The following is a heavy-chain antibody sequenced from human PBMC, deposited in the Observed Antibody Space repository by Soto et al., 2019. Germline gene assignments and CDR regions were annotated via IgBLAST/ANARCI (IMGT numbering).Heavy chain of an antibody. Sequence: PWGSLRLSCAASGFTFSSYAISWFRQAACKWLEWVSAISGSGGSTYYADSVKGRFTISRDNSKNTLYLQMNSLRAEDTAVYYCAKGLGSSSLGFYYYCGMDVWGQGTTVTVSS. CDR3: AKGLGSSSLGFYYYCGMDV. CDR1: GFTFSSYA. D-gene: IGHD6-6*01. CDR2: ISGSGGST. V-gene: IGHV3-23*01. J-gene: IGHJ6*02.